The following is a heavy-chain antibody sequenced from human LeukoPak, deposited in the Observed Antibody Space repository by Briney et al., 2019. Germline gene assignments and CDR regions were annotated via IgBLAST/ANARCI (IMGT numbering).Heavy chain of an antibody. V-gene: IGHV5-51*01. Sequence: PGESLKISCKASGYSFTSYWIGWVRQMPGKGLEWMGIIYPGDSDTRYSPSFQGQVTISADKSISTAYLQWSSLKASDTAIYYCARRDGYNMGAFDIWGQGTMVTVSS. D-gene: IGHD5-24*01. CDR1: GYSFTSYW. J-gene: IGHJ3*02. CDR2: IYPGDSDT. CDR3: ARRDGYNMGAFDI.